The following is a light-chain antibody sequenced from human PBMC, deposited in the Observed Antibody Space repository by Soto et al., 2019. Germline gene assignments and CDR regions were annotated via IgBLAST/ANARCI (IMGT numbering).Light chain of an antibody. CDR3: QQRSNWRGT. Sequence: EIVLTQSPATLSLCPGERATLSCRASQSINGYLAWYQHKPGQAPRLLIDDASNRATGIPARFSGSGSGTDFTLTISRLEPEDFAVYYCQQRSNWRGTFGQGTRLEIK. V-gene: IGKV3-11*01. CDR2: DAS. J-gene: IGKJ5*01. CDR1: QSINGY.